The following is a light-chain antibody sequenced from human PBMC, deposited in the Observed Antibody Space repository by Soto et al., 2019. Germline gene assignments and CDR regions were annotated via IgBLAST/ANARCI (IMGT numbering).Light chain of an antibody. Sequence: DIQMTQSPSTLSASVGDRVTITCRASQSISSWLAWYQQKPGKAPKLLIYKASSLESGVPSRFSGSGSGTEFNLTISSLQTDDFATYYCQHYNSYSPRTFGQGTKVEIK. J-gene: IGKJ1*01. CDR1: QSISSW. V-gene: IGKV1-5*03. CDR3: QHYNSYSPRT. CDR2: KAS.